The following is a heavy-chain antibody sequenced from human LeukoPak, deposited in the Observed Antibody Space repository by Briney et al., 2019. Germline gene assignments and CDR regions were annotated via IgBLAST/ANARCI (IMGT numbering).Heavy chain of an antibody. CDR2: IKQDGSDK. J-gene: IGHJ4*02. Sequence: GGSLRLSCTASGFTFSSYSLNWVRQAPGKGLEWVANIKQDGSDKYYVDSVKGRFTISRDNAKNSVYLQMNSLRVDDTAVYYCAYSRMGGQGTLVTVSS. CDR1: GFTFSSYS. V-gene: IGHV3-7*01. CDR3: AYSRM. D-gene: IGHD2-15*01.